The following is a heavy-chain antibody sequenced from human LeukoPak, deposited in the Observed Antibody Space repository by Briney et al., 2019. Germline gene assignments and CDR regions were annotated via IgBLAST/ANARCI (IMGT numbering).Heavy chain of an antibody. CDR2: MNPNSGNT. CDR3: ARGPLRGSYYYDSSGYYY. J-gene: IGHJ4*02. Sequence: ASVKVSCKASGYTFTGYYMHWVRQAPGQGLEWMGWMNPNSGNTGYAQKFQGRVTMTRNTSISTAYMELSSLRSEDTAVYYCARGPLRGSYYYDSSGYYYWGQGTLVTVSS. CDR1: GYTFTGYY. D-gene: IGHD3-22*01. V-gene: IGHV1-8*02.